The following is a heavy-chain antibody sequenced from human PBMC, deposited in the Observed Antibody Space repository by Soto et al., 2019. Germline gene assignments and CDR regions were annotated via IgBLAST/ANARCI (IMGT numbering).Heavy chain of an antibody. CDR3: AKEWAAVAGTYVFDV. CDR1: GFTFSTYG. V-gene: IGHV3-30*18. D-gene: IGHD6-19*01. CDR2: ISQDGTNR. Sequence: QVQLVESGGGVVQPGRSLRLSCAASGFTFSTYGMHWVRQAPGKGLEWVAVISQDGTNRYYADSVKGRFIISRDNYKNMLFLQMYSLRTEDTAVFYCAKEWAAVAGTYVFDVWGQGTMVTVSS. J-gene: IGHJ3*01.